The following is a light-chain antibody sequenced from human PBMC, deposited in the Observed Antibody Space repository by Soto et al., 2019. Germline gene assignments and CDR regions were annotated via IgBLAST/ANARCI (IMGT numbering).Light chain of an antibody. V-gene: IGKV4-1*01. J-gene: IGKJ5*01. CDR1: QSVLFSSNNKNY. CDR2: WAS. Sequence: DIVMTQSPDSLAVSLGERATINCKSSQSVLFSSNNKNYLAWYQQKPGQPPKLLIYWASTRESGVPNRFSGSESGTDFPLTISSLQAEDVAVYYCQQSYSTPITFGQGTRLEIK. CDR3: QQSYSTPIT.